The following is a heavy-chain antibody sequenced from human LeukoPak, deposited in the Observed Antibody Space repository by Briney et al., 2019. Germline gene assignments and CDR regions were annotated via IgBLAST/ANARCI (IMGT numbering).Heavy chain of an antibody. D-gene: IGHD3-9*01. V-gene: IGHV4-28*03. CDR1: GYAMSSSNW. CDR2: IYYSGST. Sequence: SETLSLTCAVSGYAMSSSNWWGWIRQPPGKELEWIGYIYYSGSTDYNPSLKSRVTISVDTSKNQFSLKLSSVTAADTAVYYCARVCRDYDILTGYYRRLTGWFDPWGQGTLVTVSS. J-gene: IGHJ5*02. CDR3: ARVCRDYDILTGYYRRLTGWFDP.